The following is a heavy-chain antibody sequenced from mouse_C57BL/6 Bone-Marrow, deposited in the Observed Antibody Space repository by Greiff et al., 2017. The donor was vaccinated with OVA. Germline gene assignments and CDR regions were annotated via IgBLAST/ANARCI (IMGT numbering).Heavy chain of an antibody. CDR2: INPSNGGT. V-gene: IGHV1-53*01. J-gene: IGHJ3*01. CDR1: GYTFTSYW. Sequence: QVQLQQPGTELVKPGASVKLSCKASGYTFTSYWMHWVKQRPGQGLEWIGNINPSNGGTNYNEKFKSKAILTVDKSSSTAYMQLSSLTSEDSAVYYCARGGWLLAWFAYWGQGTLVTVSA. CDR3: ARGGWLLAWFAY. D-gene: IGHD2-3*01.